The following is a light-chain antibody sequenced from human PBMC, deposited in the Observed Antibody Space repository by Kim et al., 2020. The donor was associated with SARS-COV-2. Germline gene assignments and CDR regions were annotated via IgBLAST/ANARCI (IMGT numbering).Light chain of an antibody. CDR2: GAS. V-gene: IGKV3-20*01. CDR3: QQYGRSPPWT. J-gene: IGKJ1*01. Sequence: PGERATPSCRASQSVSSTYLAWYQQKPGQAPRLLIYGASNRATGIPDRFSGSGSGTDFTLTISRLEPEDFAVYYCQQYGRSPPWTFGQGTKVDIK. CDR1: QSVSSTY.